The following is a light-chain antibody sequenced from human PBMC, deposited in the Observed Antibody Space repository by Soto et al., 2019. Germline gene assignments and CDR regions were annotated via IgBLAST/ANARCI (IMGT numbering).Light chain of an antibody. Sequence: QSVLTQSPSASASLGASVRLTCTLSSGHSSNDIAWHQQQPEKGPRSLMRLNSDGSHSKGDEVPDRFSGSTSGAERYLTISSLQSEDEADYYCQTWVTGTVVFGGGTKVTVL. V-gene: IGLV4-69*01. J-gene: IGLJ2*01. CDR3: QTWVTGTVV. CDR1: SGHSSND. CDR2: LNSDGSH.